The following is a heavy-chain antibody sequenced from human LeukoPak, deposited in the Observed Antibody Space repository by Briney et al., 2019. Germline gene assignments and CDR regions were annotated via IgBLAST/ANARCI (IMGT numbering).Heavy chain of an antibody. Sequence: PGGSLRLSCAASGFTFSDYYMSWIGQAPGKGLEWVSYISSTGDTIYYADSVKGRFTIYRDNAKNSLYLRMNSLRAEDTAVYYCARELRSTYYYGFDYWGQGTLVTVSS. J-gene: IGHJ4*02. D-gene: IGHD3-22*01. CDR3: ARELRSTYYYGFDY. CDR1: GFTFSDYY. V-gene: IGHV3-11*01. CDR2: ISSTGDTI.